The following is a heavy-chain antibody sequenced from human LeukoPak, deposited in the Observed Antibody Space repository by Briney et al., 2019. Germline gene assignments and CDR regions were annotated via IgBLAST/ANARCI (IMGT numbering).Heavy chain of an antibody. J-gene: IGHJ4*02. Sequence: SETLSLACSVSGGSISSSSHYWGWIRRPPGKGLEWIGSIFYSGSTYYNPSLKSRVTISVDTSKNQFSLKLSSVTAADTAVYSCAKDQGIGFYYSSVFDYWGQGTPVTVSS. D-gene: IGHD3-10*01. CDR2: IFYSGST. V-gene: IGHV4-39*07. CDR1: GGSISSSSHY. CDR3: AKDQGIGFYYSSVFDY.